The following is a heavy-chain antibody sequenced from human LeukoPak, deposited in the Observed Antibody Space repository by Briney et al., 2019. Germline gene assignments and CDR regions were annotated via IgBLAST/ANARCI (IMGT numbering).Heavy chain of an antibody. V-gene: IGHV3-30*18. J-gene: IGHJ4*02. CDR1: GFTFSSYG. D-gene: IGHD3-22*01. CDR3: EKGGDYYDSSGYYQSPHYFGY. CDR2: ISYDGSNK. Sequence: GGSLRLSCAASGFTFSSYGMHWVRQAPGKGLEWVAVISYDGSNKYYADSVKGRFTISRDNSKNTLYLQMNSLRAEDTAVYYCEKGGDYYDSSGYYQSPHYFGYWGQGTLVTVSS.